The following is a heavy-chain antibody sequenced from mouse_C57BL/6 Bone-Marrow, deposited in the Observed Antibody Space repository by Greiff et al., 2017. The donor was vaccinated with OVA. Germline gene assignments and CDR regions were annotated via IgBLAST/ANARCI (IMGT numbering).Heavy chain of an antibody. CDR1: GFTFSDFY. V-gene: IGHV7-1*01. CDR2: SRNKANDYTT. Sequence: EVKLVESGGGLVQSGRSLRLSCATSGFTFSDFYMEWVRQAPGKGLEWIAASRNKANDYTTEYSASVKGRFIVSRDTSQSILYLQMNALRAEDTAIYYCARGFLFDYWGQGTTLTVSS. CDR3: ARGFLFDY. J-gene: IGHJ2*01.